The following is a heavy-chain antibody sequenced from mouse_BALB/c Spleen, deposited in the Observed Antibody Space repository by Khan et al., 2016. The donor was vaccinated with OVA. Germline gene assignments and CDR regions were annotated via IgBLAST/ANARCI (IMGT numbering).Heavy chain of an antibody. CDR3: ARAYYANYREAMDY. D-gene: IGHD2-10*01. CDR2: IWGDGST. V-gene: IGHV2-6-7*01. Sequence: VELVESGPGLVAPSQSLSITCTVSGFSLTGYGVNWVRQPPGKGLEWLGMIWGDGSTDYNSGIKSRLSITKDNSKSQVFLKMNSLQTDDTAGYYCARAYYANYREAMDYWGQGNSVTVSS. J-gene: IGHJ4*01. CDR1: GFSLTGYG.